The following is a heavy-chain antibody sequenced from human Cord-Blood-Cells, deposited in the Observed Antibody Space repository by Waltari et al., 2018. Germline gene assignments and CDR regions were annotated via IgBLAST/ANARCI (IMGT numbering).Heavy chain of an antibody. CDR3: ARGDYRGMDV. CDR1: VYTFTSYD. J-gene: IGHJ6*02. D-gene: IGHD4-4*01. Sequence: QVQLVQSGAEVKKPGASVKVSCKASVYTFTSYDINWVRQATGQGIEWMGWMKPKSCNTGYAQKFPGRVTITRNTSRSTAYMELSSLRSEDTAVYYCARGDYRGMDVWGQGTTVTVSS. CDR2: MKPKSCNT. V-gene: IGHV1-8*03.